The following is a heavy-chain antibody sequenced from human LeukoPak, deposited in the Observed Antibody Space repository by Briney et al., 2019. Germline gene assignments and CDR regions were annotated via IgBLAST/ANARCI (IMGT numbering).Heavy chain of an antibody. CDR1: GGSISSYY. V-gene: IGHV4-59*08. J-gene: IGHJ4*02. CDR2: IYYSGST. Sequence: PSETLSLTCTVSGGSISSYYWSWIRQPRGKGLEWIGYIYYSGSTNYNPSLKSRVTISVDTSKNQFSLKLSSVTAADTAVYYCARLRGYSYVFDYWGQGTLVTVSS. D-gene: IGHD5-18*01. CDR3: ARLRGYSYVFDY.